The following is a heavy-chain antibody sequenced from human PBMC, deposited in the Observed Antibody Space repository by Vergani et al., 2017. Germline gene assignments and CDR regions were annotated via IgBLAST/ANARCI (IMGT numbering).Heavy chain of an antibody. V-gene: IGHV1-69*02. Sequence: QVQLVQSGAEVKKPGSSVKVSCKASGGTFSSYTISWVRQAPGQGLEWMGRIIPILGIANYAQKFQGRVTITADESTSTAYMELSSLRSEDTAVYYCARAFGPSGASGDWDYWGQGTLVTVSS. J-gene: IGHJ4*02. CDR1: GGTFSSYT. D-gene: IGHD2-15*01. CDR3: ARAFGPSGASGDWDY. CDR2: IIPILGIA.